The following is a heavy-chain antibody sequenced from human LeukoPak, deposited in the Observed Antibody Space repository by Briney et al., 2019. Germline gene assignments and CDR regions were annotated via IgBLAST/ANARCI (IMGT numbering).Heavy chain of an antibody. J-gene: IGHJ4*02. V-gene: IGHV3-66*01. CDR1: GFTFSAFN. Sequence: PGGSLRLSCAAAGFTFSAFNIHWVRQAPGKGLEWVSVIYSGGSTYYADSVKGRFTISRDSSKNTLYLQMNSLRAEDTAVYYCARGPDYWGQGTLVTVSS. CDR2: IYSGGST. CDR3: ARGPDY.